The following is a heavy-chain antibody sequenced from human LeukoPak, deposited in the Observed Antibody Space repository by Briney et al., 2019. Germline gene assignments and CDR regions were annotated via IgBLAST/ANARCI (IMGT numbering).Heavy chain of an antibody. D-gene: IGHD6-13*01. J-gene: IGHJ4*02. V-gene: IGHV4-34*01. CDR2: INHSGST. CDR3: ARGGWYSSSWPTIFDN. CDR1: GGSFSGYY. Sequence: SETLSLTCAVYGGSFSGYYWSWIRQPPGKGLEWIGEINHSGSTNYNPSLKSRVSISVDTSKNQFALKLTSVTAADTAVYYCARGGWYSSSWPTIFDNWGQGTLVTVSS.